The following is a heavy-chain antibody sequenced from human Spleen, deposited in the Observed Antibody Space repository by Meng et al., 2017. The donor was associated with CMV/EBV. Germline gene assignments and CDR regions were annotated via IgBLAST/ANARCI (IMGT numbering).Heavy chain of an antibody. V-gene: IGHV3-48*03. CDR3: AKMDDFWSGYYGHYYYGMDV. Sequence: GGSLRLSCAASGFTFSSYEMNWVRQAPGKGLEWVSYISSSGSTIYYADSVKGRFTISRDNSKNTLFLQMNSLRAEDTAIYYCAKMDDFWSGYYGHYYYGMDVWGQGTTVTVSS. CDR1: GFTFSSYE. D-gene: IGHD3-3*01. CDR2: ISSSGSTI. J-gene: IGHJ6*02.